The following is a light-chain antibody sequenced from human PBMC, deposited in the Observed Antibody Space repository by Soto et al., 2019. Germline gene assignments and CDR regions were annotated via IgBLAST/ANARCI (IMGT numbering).Light chain of an antibody. V-gene: IGKV3-11*01. CDR3: QQRSNWAT. Sequence: EIVLTQSPGTLSLSPGERATLSCRASQLVVTSYLHWYQHKPGQAPRLLIYDASNRATSIPARFSGSGSVTDFTLTISSLEPEDFAVYYCQQRSNWATFGPGTKVDIK. CDR2: DAS. CDR1: QLVVTSY. J-gene: IGKJ3*01.